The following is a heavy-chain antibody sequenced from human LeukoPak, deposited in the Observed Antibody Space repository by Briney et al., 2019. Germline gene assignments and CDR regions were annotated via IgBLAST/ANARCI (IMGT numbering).Heavy chain of an antibody. CDR2: INGGGGYT. J-gene: IGHJ6*02. CDR1: GFTFSDYT. V-gene: IGHV3-23*01. D-gene: IGHD4-17*01. CDR3: AKAPVTYYYYGMDV. Sequence: GGSLRLSCAASGFTFSDYTMNWVRQAPGTGLEWVSGINGGGGYTYYADSVKGRFTISRDNSKNTLYLQMNSLRPEDTAVYYCAKAPVTYYYYGMDVWGQGTTVTVSS.